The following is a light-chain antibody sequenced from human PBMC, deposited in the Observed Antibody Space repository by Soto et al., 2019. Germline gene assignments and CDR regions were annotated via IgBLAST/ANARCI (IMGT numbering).Light chain of an antibody. Sequence: EIVLTQSPGTLSLSPGERATLSCRASQSVSSSYLAWYQQKPGQAPRLLIYGASSRATGIPDRFSGSGSGTDFTLIISRLEPEEFAVYYCQQYGSAPRTFGQGTKVDIK. V-gene: IGKV3-20*01. CDR2: GAS. CDR1: QSVSSSY. J-gene: IGKJ1*01. CDR3: QQYGSAPRT.